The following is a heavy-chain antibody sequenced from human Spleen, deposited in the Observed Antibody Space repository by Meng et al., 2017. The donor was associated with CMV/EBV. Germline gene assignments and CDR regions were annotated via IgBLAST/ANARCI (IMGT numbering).Heavy chain of an antibody. Sequence: ASVKVSCKASGYSFTSYYMHWVRQAPGQGLEWMGWISGYNGNPNYAQKFQDRVNMTTDTSTSTAFMELKSLTSDDTAVYYCARVSIRVTIFGVVFIDPFYFYGMDVWGQGTSVTVSS. CDR3: ARVSIRVTIFGVVFIDPFYFYGMDV. J-gene: IGHJ6*02. CDR2: ISGYNGNP. CDR1: GYSFTSYY. V-gene: IGHV1-18*04. D-gene: IGHD3-3*01.